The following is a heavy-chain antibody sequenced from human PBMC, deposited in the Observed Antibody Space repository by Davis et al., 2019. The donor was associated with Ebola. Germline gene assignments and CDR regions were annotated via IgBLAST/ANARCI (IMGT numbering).Heavy chain of an antibody. CDR2: VHDSGST. J-gene: IGHJ4*02. D-gene: IGHD1-26*01. CDR1: GGSISTYY. Sequence: SETLSLTCPVSGGSISTYYWSWIRHLPGKGLEWIGYVHDSGSTNYKLSLESRVAISIDTSKNQFSLKLSSVTAAATAVYYCARGGSWYCLDCWGQGTLVTVSS. CDR3: ARGGSWYCLDC. V-gene: IGHV4-59*01.